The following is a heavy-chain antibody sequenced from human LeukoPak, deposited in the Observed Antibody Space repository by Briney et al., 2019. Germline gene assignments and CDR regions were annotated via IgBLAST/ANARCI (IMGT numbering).Heavy chain of an antibody. CDR1: GYTFTNYG. D-gene: IGHD6-13*01. Sequence: ASVKVSCKASGYTFTNYGISWVRQAPGQGLEWMGWISAYNGNTNYAQKLQGRVTMTTDTSTSTAYMELRSLRSDDTAMYYCARGQGIAIDNWFDPWGQGTLVTVSS. J-gene: IGHJ5*02. V-gene: IGHV1-18*01. CDR2: ISAYNGNT. CDR3: ARGQGIAIDNWFDP.